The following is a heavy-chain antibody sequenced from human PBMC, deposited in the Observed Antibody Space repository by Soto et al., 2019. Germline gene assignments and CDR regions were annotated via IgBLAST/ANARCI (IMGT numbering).Heavy chain of an antibody. D-gene: IGHD4-17*01. CDR1: GGSISSYY. V-gene: IGHV4-59*08. CDR2: IYYSGST. Sequence: QVQLQESGPGLVKPSETLSLTCTVSGGSISSYYWSWIRQPPGKGLEWIGYIYYSGSTNYNPSLKSRVTISVDTSKNXXXXXLSXXTXXDTXXYXXXXXLYGDSGWFDLWGRGTLVTVSS. CDR3: XXXLYGDSGWFDL. J-gene: IGHJ2*01.